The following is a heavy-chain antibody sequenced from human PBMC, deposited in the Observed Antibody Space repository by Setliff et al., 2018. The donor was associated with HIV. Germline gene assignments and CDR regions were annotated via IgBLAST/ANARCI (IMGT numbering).Heavy chain of an antibody. V-gene: IGHV3-66*01. CDR1: GFSVSRNY. D-gene: IGHD5-18*01. CDR3: ATQRRRGYSYGSLFDY. Sequence: AGGSLRLSCAASGFSVSRNYMSWVRQAPGKGLEWVSVIYGGGSTNYADSVKGRFTISTDNAKNTLYLQMNSLRAEDTAVYYCATQRRRGYSYGSLFDYWGQGTLVTVAS. CDR2: IYGGGST. J-gene: IGHJ4*02.